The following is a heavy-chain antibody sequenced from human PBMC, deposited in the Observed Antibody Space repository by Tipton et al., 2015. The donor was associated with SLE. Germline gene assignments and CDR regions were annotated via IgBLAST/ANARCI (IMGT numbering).Heavy chain of an antibody. CDR3: ARGQLGELDY. Sequence: TLSLTCTVSGGSISSSSYYWGWIRQPPGKGLEWIGSIYYSGSTNYNPSLKSRVTISVDTSKNQFSLKLSSVTAADTAVYYCARGQLGELDYWGQGTLVTVSS. J-gene: IGHJ4*02. D-gene: IGHD7-27*01. V-gene: IGHV4-39*07. CDR1: GGSISSSSYY. CDR2: IYYSGST.